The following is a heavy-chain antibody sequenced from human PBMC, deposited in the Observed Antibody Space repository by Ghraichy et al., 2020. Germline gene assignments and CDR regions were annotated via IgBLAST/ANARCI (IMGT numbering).Heavy chain of an antibody. D-gene: IGHD3-16*01. CDR1: VFTFSNFA. Sequence: ESLNISCATSVFTFSNFAVIWVRQAPGKGLEWVSTISGLGEGTYYADSVKGRFTISRDSSQNTVYLQMNSLRADDTAIYYCATKGDSRGWFDPWGQGTRVTVSS. J-gene: IGHJ5*02. CDR2: ISGLGEGT. V-gene: IGHV3-23*01. CDR3: ATKGDSRGWFDP.